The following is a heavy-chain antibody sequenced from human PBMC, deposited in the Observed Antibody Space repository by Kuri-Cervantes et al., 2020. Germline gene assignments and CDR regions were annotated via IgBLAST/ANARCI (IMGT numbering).Heavy chain of an antibody. CDR1: GYTFTSYD. J-gene: IGHJ4*02. Sequence: SVKVSCKASGYTFTSYDINWVRQATGQGLEWMGGIIPMFGTADYAQKFQGRVTITADKSASTAYMELSSLRSEDTAVYYCARGLSGPYYFDYWGQGTLVTVSS. CDR3: ARGLSGPYYFDY. V-gene: IGHV1-69*06. D-gene: IGHD5-12*01. CDR2: IIPMFGTA.